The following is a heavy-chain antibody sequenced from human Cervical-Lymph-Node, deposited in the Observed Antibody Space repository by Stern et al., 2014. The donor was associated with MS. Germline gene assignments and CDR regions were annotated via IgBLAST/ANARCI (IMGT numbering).Heavy chain of an antibody. Sequence: VQLVQSGAEVKKPGESLKISCEASGYLFDDYWIGWVRQMSGRGLELVAIIFPRDSNTRYSPSVQGQVTISADKSITTASLQWSSLKPAAPAMYYCARSPATPSGYDRFDYWGQGALVTVSS. CDR3: ARSPATPSGYDRFDY. CDR2: IFPRDSNT. V-gene: IGHV5-51*03. CDR1: GYLFDDYW. J-gene: IGHJ4*02. D-gene: IGHD5-12*01.